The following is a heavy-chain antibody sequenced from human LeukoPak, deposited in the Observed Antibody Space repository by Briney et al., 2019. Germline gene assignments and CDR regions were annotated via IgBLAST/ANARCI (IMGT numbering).Heavy chain of an antibody. CDR2: INHSGST. CDR3: ARGGRQLAGRCVDY. Sequence: PSETLSLTCAVYGGSFSGYYWSWIRQPPGKGLEWIGEINHSGSTNYNPSLKSRVTISVDTSKNQFSLKLSSATAADTAVYYCARGGRQLAGRCVDYWGQGTLVTVSS. J-gene: IGHJ4*02. CDR1: GGSFSGYY. D-gene: IGHD6-6*01. V-gene: IGHV4-34*01.